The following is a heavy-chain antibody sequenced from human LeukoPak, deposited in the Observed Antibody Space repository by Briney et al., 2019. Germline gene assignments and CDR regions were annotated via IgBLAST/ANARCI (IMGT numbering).Heavy chain of an antibody. CDR3: ARVGSNYDFWSGYLGYFDY. Sequence: NASETLSLTCTVSGGSISSSSYYWGWIRQPPGKGLEWIGSIYYSGGTYYNPSLKSRVTISVDTSKNQFSLKLSSVTAADTAVYYCARVGSNYDFWSGYLGYFDYWGQGTLVTVSS. CDR1: GGSISSSSYY. V-gene: IGHV4-39*01. D-gene: IGHD3-3*01. CDR2: IYYSGGT. J-gene: IGHJ4*02.